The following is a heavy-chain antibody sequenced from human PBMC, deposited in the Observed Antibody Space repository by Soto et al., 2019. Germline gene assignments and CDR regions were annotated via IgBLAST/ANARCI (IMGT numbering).Heavy chain of an antibody. Sequence: SVKVSCKASGGTFSSYAISWVRQAPGQGLEWMGGIIPIFGTANYAQKFQGRVTITADESTSTAYMELSSLRSEDTAVYYCARDCLRYQLPKNNLFAPWGQGTLVTVSS. CDR1: GGTFSSYA. CDR3: ARDCLRYQLPKNNLFAP. D-gene: IGHD2-2*01. V-gene: IGHV1-69*13. J-gene: IGHJ5*02. CDR2: IIPIFGTA.